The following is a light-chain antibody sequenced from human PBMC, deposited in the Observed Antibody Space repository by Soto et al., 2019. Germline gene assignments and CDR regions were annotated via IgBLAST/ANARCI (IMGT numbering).Light chain of an antibody. CDR2: GAS. CDR1: QSVSSSY. Sequence: EIVLTKSPGTLSLSPGERATLSCRASQSVSSSYLAWYQQKPGQAPRLLIYGASSRATGIPDRFSGSGSGTDFTLTISRLEPEDFAVYYFVRTFGQGTKVEIK. V-gene: IGKV3-20*01. CDR3: VRT. J-gene: IGKJ1*01.